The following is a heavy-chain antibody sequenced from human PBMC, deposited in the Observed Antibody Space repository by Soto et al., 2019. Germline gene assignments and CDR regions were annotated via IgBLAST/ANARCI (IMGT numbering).Heavy chain of an antibody. CDR2: IYYGGST. V-gene: IGHV4-39*01. CDR3: ARLANSGRFYYFDF. Sequence: SETLSRTCTVSGGSISSSSYYWGWVRQPPGKGLEWIGNIYYGGSTYYNPSLASRVTISVDTSKSQFSLTLSSVTAADTAVFYCARLANSGRFYYFDFWGQGTLVTSP. CDR1: GGSISSSSYY. D-gene: IGHD2-15*01. J-gene: IGHJ4*02.